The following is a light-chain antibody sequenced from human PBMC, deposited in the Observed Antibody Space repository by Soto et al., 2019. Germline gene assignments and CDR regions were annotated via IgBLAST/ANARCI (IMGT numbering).Light chain of an antibody. CDR2: KAS. CDR1: QSISGW. CDR3: KQYNSYPYT. Sequence: DIQMTQSPSTLSASVGDRVTITCRASQSISGWLAWYQQKPGKAPNLLIYKASSLQSAVPSRFSGSGSGTEFTLTISSLQPDDFATYYCKQYNSYPYTFGQGTKLEIK. J-gene: IGKJ2*01. V-gene: IGKV1-5*03.